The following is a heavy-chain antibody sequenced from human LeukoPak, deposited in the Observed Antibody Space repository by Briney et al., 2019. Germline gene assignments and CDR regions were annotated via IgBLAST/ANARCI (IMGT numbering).Heavy chain of an antibody. Sequence: ASVKVSCKASGGTFSSYAISWVRQAPGQGLEWMGRIIPILGIANYAQKFQGRVTITADKSTSTAYMELSSLRSEDTAVYYCARGGYGDYEGDYWGQGTLVTVSS. CDR1: GGTFSSYA. J-gene: IGHJ4*02. CDR2: IIPILGIA. CDR3: ARGGYGDYEGDY. D-gene: IGHD4-17*01. V-gene: IGHV1-69*04.